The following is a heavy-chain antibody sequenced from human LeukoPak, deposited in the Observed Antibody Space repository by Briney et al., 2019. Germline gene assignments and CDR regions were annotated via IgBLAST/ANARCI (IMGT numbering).Heavy chain of an antibody. J-gene: IGHJ4*02. CDR3: ARGSGIAAAGSPYFDY. D-gene: IGHD6-13*01. Sequence: ASVKVSCKASGCTFTSYYMHWVRQAPGQGLEWMGIINPSGGSTSYAQKFQGRVTMTRDMSTSTVYMELSSLRSEDTAVYYCARGSGIAAAGSPYFDYWGQGTLVTVSS. CDR1: GCTFTSYY. CDR2: INPSGGST. V-gene: IGHV1-46*01.